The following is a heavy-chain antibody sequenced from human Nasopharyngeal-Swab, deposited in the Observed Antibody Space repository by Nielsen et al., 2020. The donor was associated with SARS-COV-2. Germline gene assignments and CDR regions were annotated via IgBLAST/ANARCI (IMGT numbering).Heavy chain of an antibody. Sequence: GGSLRLSCAASGFTFSSYAMSWLRQAPGQGLEWVAVITYVGRHAAYADSVRGRFTISRDNSNNTLYLQMNSLRAEDTALYYCAKGPNAAAGHFDYWGQGTLVTVSS. CDR1: GFTFSSYA. D-gene: IGHD6-13*01. V-gene: IGHV3-30*04. J-gene: IGHJ4*02. CDR2: ITYVGRHA. CDR3: AKGPNAAAGHFDY.